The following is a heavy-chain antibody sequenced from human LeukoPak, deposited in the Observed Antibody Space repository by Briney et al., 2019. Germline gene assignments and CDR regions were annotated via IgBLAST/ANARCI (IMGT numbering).Heavy chain of an antibody. CDR1: GYTFTGYY. J-gene: IGHJ4*02. V-gene: IGHV1-2*02. CDR2: INPNSGGT. CDR3: ARGLYYDILTGYYSEYYFDY. Sequence: ASVKVSCKASGYTFTGYYMHWVRQAPGQGLEWMGWINPNSGGTNYAQKFRGRVTMIRDTSISTAYMELSRLRSDDTAVYYCARGLYYDILTGYYSEYYFDYWGQGTLVTVSS. D-gene: IGHD3-9*01.